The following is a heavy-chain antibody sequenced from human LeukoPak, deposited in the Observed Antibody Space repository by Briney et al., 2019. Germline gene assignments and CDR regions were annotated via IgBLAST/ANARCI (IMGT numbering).Heavy chain of an antibody. V-gene: IGHV1-69*13. CDR3: ARGGLKNVARRSSGYDH. CDR2: IIPIFGTA. J-gene: IGHJ4*02. D-gene: IGHD3-22*01. Sequence: ASVKVSCKASGGTFSSYAISWVRQAPGQGLEWMGGIIPIFGTANYAQKFQGRVTITADESTSTAYMELSSLRSEDTAVYYCARGGLKNVARRSSGYDHWGQGTLVTVSS. CDR1: GGTFSSYA.